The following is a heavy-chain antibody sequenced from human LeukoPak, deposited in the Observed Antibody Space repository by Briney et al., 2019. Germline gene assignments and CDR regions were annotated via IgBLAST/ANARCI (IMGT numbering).Heavy chain of an antibody. CDR1: GFTFSSYA. CDR2: ISGSGGST. J-gene: IGHJ5*02. D-gene: IGHD4-23*01. V-gene: IGHV3-23*01. CDR3: TRESGNSVFGVSLS. Sequence: GGSLRLSCAASGFTFSSYAMSWVRQAPGKGLEWVSAISGSGGSTYYADSVKGRFTISRDNSKNTLYLQMNSLRAEDTAVYYCTRESGNSVFGVSLSWGQGTLVTVSS.